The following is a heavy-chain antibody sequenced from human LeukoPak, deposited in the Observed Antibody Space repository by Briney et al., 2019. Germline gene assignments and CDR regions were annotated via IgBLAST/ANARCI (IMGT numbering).Heavy chain of an antibody. CDR2: FYYSGST. V-gene: IGHV4-39*01. D-gene: IGHD3-10*01. CDR1: GGSVSDSTYY. J-gene: IGHJ4*02. CDR3: ARHGKGLWFNYFDY. Sequence: PSETLSLTCTVSGGSVSDSTYYWGWIRQPPGKGLEWIGSFYYSGSTYYNAPLKSRVTISVDTSKNQFSLKLSSVTAADAAVYYCARHGKGLWFNYFDYWGQGTLVTVSS.